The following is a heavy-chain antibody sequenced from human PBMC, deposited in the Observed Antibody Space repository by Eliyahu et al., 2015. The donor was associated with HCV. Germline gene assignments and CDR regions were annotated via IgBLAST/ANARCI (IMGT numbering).Heavy chain of an antibody. V-gene: IGHV3-48*02. CDR3: ARDLSGWYFAYYYGMDV. D-gene: IGHD6-19*01. Sequence: EVQLVESGGGLVQPGGSLRXSCAASGFXFSSYSMNWVRQAPGKGLEWVSYISSSSSTIYYADSVKGRFTISRDNAKNSLYLQMNSLRDEDTAVYYCARDLSGWYFAYYYGMDVWGQGTTVTVSS. J-gene: IGHJ6*02. CDR1: GFXFSSYS. CDR2: ISSSSSTI.